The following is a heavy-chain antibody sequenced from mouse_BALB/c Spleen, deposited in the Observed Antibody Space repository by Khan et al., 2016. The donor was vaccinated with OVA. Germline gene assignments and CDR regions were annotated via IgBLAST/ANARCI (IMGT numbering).Heavy chain of an antibody. D-gene: IGHD1-1*01. V-gene: IGHV3-6*02. CDR2: ISYDGSN. CDR3: ASKSDGSGAY. Sequence: VQLKESGPSLVKPSQSLSLTCSVSGYSITSGYYWNWIRQFPGNRLEWMGYISYDGSNNYNPSLKNRISITRDTSKKQFFLKLNSVTTEDTATXYCASKSDGSGAYLGQGTLVTVSA. J-gene: IGHJ3*01. CDR1: GYSITSGYY.